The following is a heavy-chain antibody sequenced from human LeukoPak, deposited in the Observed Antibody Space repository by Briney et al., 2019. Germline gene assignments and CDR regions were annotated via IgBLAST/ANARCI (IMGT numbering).Heavy chain of an antibody. CDR1: GFTVSSDY. D-gene: IGHD6-19*01. J-gene: IGHJ4*02. CDR3: ARDSSSGWYHTN. CDR2: ICSGGST. V-gene: IGHV3-66*01. Sequence: GGSLRLSCAASGFTVSSDYMSCVRQAPGKGLEGVSDICSGGSTYYANSVKGRFIISRDNSKNTLYLQMNNLRAEDPAVYYCARDSSSGWYHTNWGQGTLVTVSS.